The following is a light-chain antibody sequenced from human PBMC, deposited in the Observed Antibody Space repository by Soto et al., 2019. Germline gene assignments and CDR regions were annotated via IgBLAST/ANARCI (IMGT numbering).Light chain of an antibody. Sequence: EIVMTQSPATLPVSPGERATLSCRASQSVSSNLAWYQQKPGQAPRLLIYGASTRATGIPARFSGSGSGTEFTLTISSLQSEDFAVYYCQQYDNWARTFGRGTKVEIK. CDR3: QQYDNWART. V-gene: IGKV3-15*01. J-gene: IGKJ1*01. CDR2: GAS. CDR1: QSVSSN.